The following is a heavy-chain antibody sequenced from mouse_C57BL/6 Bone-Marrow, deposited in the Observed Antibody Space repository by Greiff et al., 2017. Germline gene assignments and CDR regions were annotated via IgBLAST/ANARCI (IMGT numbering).Heavy chain of an antibody. Sequence: VQLQQSGAELARPVASVKLSCKASGYTFTSYGISWVKQRTGQGLEWIGEIYPRSGNTYYNEKFKGKATLTADKSSSTAYMELRSLTSEDSAVYFCAREGGYDDYWGQGTTLTVSS. CDR3: AREGGYDDY. D-gene: IGHD2-2*01. CDR1: GYTFTSYG. CDR2: IYPRSGNT. J-gene: IGHJ2*01. V-gene: IGHV1-81*01.